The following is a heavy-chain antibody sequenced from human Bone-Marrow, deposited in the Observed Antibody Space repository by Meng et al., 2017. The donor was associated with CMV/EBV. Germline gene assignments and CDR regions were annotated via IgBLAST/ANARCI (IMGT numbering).Heavy chain of an antibody. CDR1: GFTFSSYS. Sequence: GEFLKISCAASGFTFSSYSMNWVRQAPGKGLEWVSYISSSSSTIYYADSVKGRFTISRDNAKNSLYLQMNILRAEDTAVYYCASPYSSSWSYYYGMDVWGQGTTVTVSS. J-gene: IGHJ6*02. CDR3: ASPYSSSWSYYYGMDV. V-gene: IGHV3-48*04. CDR2: ISSSSSTI. D-gene: IGHD6-13*01.